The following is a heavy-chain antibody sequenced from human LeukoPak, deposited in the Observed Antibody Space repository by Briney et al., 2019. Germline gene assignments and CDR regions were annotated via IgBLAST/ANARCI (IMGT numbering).Heavy chain of an antibody. D-gene: IGHD3-22*01. CDR2: IIPIFGTA. V-gene: IGHV1-69*05. Sequence: SVKVSCKASGGTFSSYAISWVRQAPGQGLEWMGRIIPIFGTANYALKFQGRVTITTDESTSTACMELSSLRSEDTAVYYCARDHYYYDSSGYDYWGQGTLVTVSS. J-gene: IGHJ4*02. CDR3: ARDHYYYDSSGYDY. CDR1: GGTFSSYA.